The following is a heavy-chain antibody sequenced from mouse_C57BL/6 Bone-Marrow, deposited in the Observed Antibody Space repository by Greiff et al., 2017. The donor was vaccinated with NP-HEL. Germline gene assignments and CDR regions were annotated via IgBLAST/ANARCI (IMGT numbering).Heavy chain of an antibody. CDR1: GFTFSSYA. J-gene: IGHJ2*01. CDR2: ISDGGSYT. D-gene: IGHD6-1*01. V-gene: IGHV5-4*01. CDR3: ARDHPSSRNYFDY. Sequence: EVKVVESGGGLVKPGGSLKLSCAASGFTFSSYAMSWVRQTPEKRLEWVATISDGGSYTYYPDNVKGRFTISRDNAKNNLYLQMSHLKSEDTAMYYCARDHPSSRNYFDYWGHGTTLTVSS.